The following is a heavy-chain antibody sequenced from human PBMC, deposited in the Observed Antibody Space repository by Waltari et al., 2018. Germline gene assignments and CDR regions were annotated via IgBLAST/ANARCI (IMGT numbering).Heavy chain of an antibody. Sequence: QVQLVQSGAEVTKPGSSMKVSCKASGGTFSSYAISWVRQAPGTGLEWMGRIIPIFGTANYAQKFQGRVTITADKSTSTAYMELSSLRSEDTAVYYCARQLMLYYYYGMDVCGQGTTVTVSS. CDR3: ARQLMLYYYYGMDV. CDR2: IIPIFGTA. D-gene: IGHD6-6*01. J-gene: IGHJ6*02. CDR1: GGTFSSYA. V-gene: IGHV1-69*08.